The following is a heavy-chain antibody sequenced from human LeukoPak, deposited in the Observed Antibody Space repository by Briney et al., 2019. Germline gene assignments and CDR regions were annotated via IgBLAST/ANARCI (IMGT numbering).Heavy chain of an antibody. CDR3: ARDADGYED. CDR2: IRSSSET. Sequence: GGSLRLSCAASGFIFSQYSMNWVRQAPGKGLEWVSHIRSSSETFYADSVKGRFTISKDNAKNSLYLQMNNLRAEDTAMYYCARDADGYEDWGQGTLVIVSS. D-gene: IGHD5-24*01. CDR1: GFIFSQYS. V-gene: IGHV3-48*04. J-gene: IGHJ4*02.